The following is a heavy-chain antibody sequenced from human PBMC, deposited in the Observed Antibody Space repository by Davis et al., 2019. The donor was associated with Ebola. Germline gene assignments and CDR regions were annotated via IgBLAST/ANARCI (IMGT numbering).Heavy chain of an antibody. CDR2: ISQSGST. D-gene: IGHD3-3*01. J-gene: IGHJ6*02. CDR1: GDSISSSNW. CDR3: ARHADYDFWSGYYWEYYGMDV. Sequence: MPGGSLRLSCAVSGDSISSSNWWSWVRQPPGKGLEWIGEISQSGSTNYNSSLKSRVTISVDTSKNQFSLKLSSVTAADTAVYYCARHADYDFWSGYYWEYYGMDVWGQGTTVTVSS. V-gene: IGHV4-4*02.